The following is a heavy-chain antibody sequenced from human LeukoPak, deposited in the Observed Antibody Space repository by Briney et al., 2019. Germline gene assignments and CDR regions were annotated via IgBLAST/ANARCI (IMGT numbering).Heavy chain of an antibody. CDR2: IYTSGST. CDR1: GGSISSGSYY. V-gene: IGHV4-61*02. CDR3: ARGQYDSSGYPFDYFDY. J-gene: IGHJ4*02. Sequence: PLQTLSLTCTVSGGSISSGSYYWRWIRQPAGKGLEWIGRIYTSGSTNYNPSLKSRVTISVDTSKNQFSLKLSSVTAADTAVYYCARGQYDSSGYPFDYFDYWGQGTLVTVSS. D-gene: IGHD3-22*01.